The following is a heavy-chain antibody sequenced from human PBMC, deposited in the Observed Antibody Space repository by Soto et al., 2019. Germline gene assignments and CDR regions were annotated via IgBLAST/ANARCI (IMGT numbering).Heavy chain of an antibody. Sequence: EVKLLESGGGLVQPGGSLRLSCAASGFTFSGYAMSWVRQAPGKGLEWVSTIGTSGSNSYYPDSVKGRFTISRDNSKNTLYLQMNSLRAEDTAVYYCAKRAVVGAARYFDYLGLGTLVTVSS. CDR1: GFTFSGYA. CDR2: IGTSGSNS. D-gene: IGHD2-15*01. CDR3: AKRAVVGAARYFDY. V-gene: IGHV3-23*01. J-gene: IGHJ4*02.